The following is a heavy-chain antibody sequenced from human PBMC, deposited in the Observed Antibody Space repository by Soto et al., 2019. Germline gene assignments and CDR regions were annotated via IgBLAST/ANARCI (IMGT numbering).Heavy chain of an antibody. Sequence: QVQLVQSGAEVKKPGASVRVSCQGSGYVFTRYDVHWVRQATGQGLEWMGWMNPDRDKRGYAQKFQGRITMSVDTSPRTVYMELSSMGSEDTPIYYCVRGANFDQWGQGTLVTVSS. CDR3: VRGANFDQ. CDR1: GYVFTRYD. J-gene: IGHJ4*02. CDR2: MNPDRDKR. V-gene: IGHV1-8*01.